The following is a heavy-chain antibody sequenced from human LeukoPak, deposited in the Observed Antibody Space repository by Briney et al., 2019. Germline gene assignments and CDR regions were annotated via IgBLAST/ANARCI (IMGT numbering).Heavy chain of an antibody. J-gene: IGHJ5*02. CDR3: ARGTYYDFWSGYTNWFDP. D-gene: IGHD3-3*01. Sequence: PLETLSLTCTVSGGSISSGDYYWSWIRQPPGKGLEWIGYIYYSGSTYYSPSLKSRVTISVDTSKNQFSLKLSSVTAADTAVYYCARGTYYDFWSGYTNWFDPWGQGTLVTVSS. CDR2: IYYSGST. CDR1: GGSISSGDYY. V-gene: IGHV4-30-4*08.